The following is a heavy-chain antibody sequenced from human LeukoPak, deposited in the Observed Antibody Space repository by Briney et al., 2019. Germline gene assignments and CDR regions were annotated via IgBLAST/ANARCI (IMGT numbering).Heavy chain of an antibody. Sequence: SETLSLTCTVSGGSISSYYWSWIRQPPGKGLEWIGYIYYSGSTNYNPSLKSRVTISVDTSKNQFSLKLSSVTAADTAVYYCARHFPPYYYDSSGYHPYFDYWGQGTLVTVSS. CDR2: IYYSGST. CDR3: ARHFPPYYYDSSGYHPYFDY. V-gene: IGHV4-59*08. CDR1: GGSISSYY. J-gene: IGHJ4*02. D-gene: IGHD3-22*01.